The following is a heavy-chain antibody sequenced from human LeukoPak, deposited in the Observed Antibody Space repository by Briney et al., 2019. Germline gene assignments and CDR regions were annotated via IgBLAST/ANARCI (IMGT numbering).Heavy chain of an antibody. CDR2: MNPNSGNT. J-gene: IGHJ5*02. CDR1: GYTFTSYD. D-gene: IGHD3-22*01. V-gene: IGHV1-8*01. Sequence: ASVKVSCKASGYTFTSYDINWVRQATGQGLEWVGWMNPNSGNTGYAQKFQGRVTMTRNTSISTAYMELSSLRSEDTAVYYCARGAYYDSSGYYYFFRVHANNWFDPWGQGTLVTVSS. CDR3: ARGAYYDSSGYYYFFRVHANNWFDP.